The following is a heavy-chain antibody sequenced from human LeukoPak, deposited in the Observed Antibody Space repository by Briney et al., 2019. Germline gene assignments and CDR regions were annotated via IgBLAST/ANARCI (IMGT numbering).Heavy chain of an antibody. J-gene: IGHJ4*02. CDR2: IHYSGST. V-gene: IGHV4-59*01. D-gene: IGHD3-22*01. Sequence: SETLSLTCSVSGGSITEYYWSWIRQPPVKGLEWIGYIHYSGSTNYNTSLKSRVTISIDTSKNQFSLKLSPVTAADTAVYYCARGRYKYDSRCYLHYFDFWGQGTLVTVSS. CDR3: ARGRYKYDSRCYLHYFDF. CDR1: GGSITEYY.